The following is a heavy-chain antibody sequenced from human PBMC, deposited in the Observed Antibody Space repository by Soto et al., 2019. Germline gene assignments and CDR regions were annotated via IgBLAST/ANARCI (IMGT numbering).Heavy chain of an antibody. Sequence: SETLSLTCTVSGGSISSYYWSWIRQPPGKGLEWIGYIYYSGSTNYNPSLKSRVTISVDTSKNQFSLKLSSVTAADTAVYYCARDSGPLYYYYMDVWGKGTTVTVSS. CDR2: IYYSGST. CDR1: GGSISSYY. D-gene: IGHD1-26*01. J-gene: IGHJ6*03. V-gene: IGHV4-59*08. CDR3: ARDSGPLYYYYMDV.